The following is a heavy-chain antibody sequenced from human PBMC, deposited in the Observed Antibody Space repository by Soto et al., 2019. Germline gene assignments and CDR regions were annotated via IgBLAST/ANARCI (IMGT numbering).Heavy chain of an antibody. Sequence: QVQLQQWGAGLVRPSETLSLTCAVSGGSFSGYYWNWIRQPPGKGLEWIGEINHSGSTDYNPSLKSRITISVDTSKRQISLKLSSVTAADTGVYYCAGETSDYDILTGPTTFDIWGQGTMVTVSS. D-gene: IGHD3-9*01. CDR3: AGETSDYDILTGPTTFDI. CDR2: INHSGST. CDR1: GGSFSGYY. V-gene: IGHV4-34*02. J-gene: IGHJ3*02.